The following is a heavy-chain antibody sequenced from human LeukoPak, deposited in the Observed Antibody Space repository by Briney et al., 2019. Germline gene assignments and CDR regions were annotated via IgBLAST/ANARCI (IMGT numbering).Heavy chain of an antibody. J-gene: IGHJ4*02. Sequence: PGGSLRLSCAASGFTFSSYGMHWVRQAPGKGLEWVAVMSYDGSNKYYADSVKGRFTISRDNSKNTLYLQMNSLRAEDTAVYYCAKSEGAYYFDYWGQGTLVTVSS. CDR3: AKSEGAYYFDY. V-gene: IGHV3-30*18. CDR1: GFTFSSYG. D-gene: IGHD3-16*01. CDR2: MSYDGSNK.